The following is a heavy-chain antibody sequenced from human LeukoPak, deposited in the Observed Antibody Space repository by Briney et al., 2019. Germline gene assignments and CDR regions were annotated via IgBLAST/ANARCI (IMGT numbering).Heavy chain of an antibody. J-gene: IGHJ6*03. CDR2: INHSGST. V-gene: IGHV4-34*01. Sequence: SETLSLTCAVYGGSFSGYYWCWIRQPPGKGLEWIGEINHSGSTNYNPSLKSRVTISVDTSKNQFSLKLSSVTAADTAVYYCARAQRYYYYMDVWGKGTTVTVSS. CDR1: GGSFSGYY. CDR3: ARAQRYYYYMDV.